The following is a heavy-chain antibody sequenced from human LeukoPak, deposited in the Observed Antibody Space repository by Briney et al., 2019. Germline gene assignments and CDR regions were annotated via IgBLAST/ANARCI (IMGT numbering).Heavy chain of an antibody. V-gene: IGHV4-4*07. D-gene: IGHD6-25*01. J-gene: IGHJ5*02. CDR3: TRESGSMRWFDP. CDR1: GGSISGYY. Sequence: SETLSLTCTVSGGSISGYYWSWIRQPAGKGLEWIGRMSTSGNSNYIPSLVSRVTMSVDTSKNQFSPNLSSVTAADTAVYYCTRESGSMRWFDPWGQGTLVTVSS. CDR2: MSTSGNS.